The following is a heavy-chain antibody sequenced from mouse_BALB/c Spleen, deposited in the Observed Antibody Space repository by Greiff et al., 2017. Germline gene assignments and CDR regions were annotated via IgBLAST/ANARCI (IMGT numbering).Heavy chain of an antibody. D-gene: IGHD2-3*01. Sequence: ESGPGLVKPSQSLSLTCSVTGYSITSGYYWNWIRQFPGNKLEWMGYISYDGSNNYNPSLKNRISITRDTAKNQFFLKLNSVTTEDTATYYCARDLGGYYYFDYWGQGTTLTVSS. CDR3: ARDLGGYYYFDY. J-gene: IGHJ2*01. V-gene: IGHV3-6*02. CDR1: GYSITSGYY. CDR2: ISYDGSN.